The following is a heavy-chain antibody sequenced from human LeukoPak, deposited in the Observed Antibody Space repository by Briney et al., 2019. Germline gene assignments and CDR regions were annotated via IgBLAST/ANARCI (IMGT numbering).Heavy chain of an antibody. V-gene: IGHV3-74*01. CDR1: GFTFGSYW. Sequence: PGGSLRLSCAASGFTFGSYWMHWVRQAPGKGLVWVSRIISDGSNTTYADSVKGRFTISRDNAKNTLYLQMSSLRAEDTAVYYCVRNSYDSSGYYDYWGQGTLVTVSS. CDR3: VRNSYDSSGYYDY. CDR2: IISDGSNT. D-gene: IGHD3-22*01. J-gene: IGHJ4*02.